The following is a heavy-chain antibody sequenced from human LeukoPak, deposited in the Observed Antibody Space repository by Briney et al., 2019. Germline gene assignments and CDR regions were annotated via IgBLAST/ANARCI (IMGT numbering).Heavy chain of an antibody. CDR1: GFTFSSYA. CDR2: ISYDGTNK. J-gene: IGHJ6*03. V-gene: IGHV3-30*04. Sequence: PGGSLRLSCAASGFTFSSYAMHWVRQAPGKGLEWVALISYDGTNKYYADSVKGRFTISRDNSKNTLYLQMNSLRAEDTAVYYCAKETNYYMDVWGKGTTVTISS. CDR3: AKETNYYMDV.